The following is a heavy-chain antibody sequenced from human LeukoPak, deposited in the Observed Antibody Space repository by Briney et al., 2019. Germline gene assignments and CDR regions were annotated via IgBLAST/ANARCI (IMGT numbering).Heavy chain of an antibody. Sequence: PSETLSLTCTVSGGSISSSSYYWGWIRQPPGKGLEWIGSIYYSGSTYYNPSLKSRVTISVDTSKNQFSLKLSSVTAADTAVYYCARGRVRTAVAGTMGFDYWGQGTLVSVSS. CDR1: GGSISSSSYY. V-gene: IGHV4-39*01. D-gene: IGHD6-19*01. J-gene: IGHJ4*02. CDR2: IYYSGST. CDR3: ARGRVRTAVAGTMGFDY.